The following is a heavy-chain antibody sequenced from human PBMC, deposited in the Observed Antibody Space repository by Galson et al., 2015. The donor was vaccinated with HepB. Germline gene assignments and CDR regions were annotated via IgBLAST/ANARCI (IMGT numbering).Heavy chain of an antibody. CDR2: IWYDGSNK. CDR3: ARDGGSYGMDV. J-gene: IGHJ6*02. D-gene: IGHD1-26*01. Sequence: SLRLSCAASGFTFSSYGMHWVRQAPGKGLEWVAVIWYDGSNKYYADSVKGRFTISRDNSKNTLYLQMNGLRVEDTAVYYCARDGGSYGMDVWGQGTTVTVSS. CDR1: GFTFSSYG. V-gene: IGHV3-33*01.